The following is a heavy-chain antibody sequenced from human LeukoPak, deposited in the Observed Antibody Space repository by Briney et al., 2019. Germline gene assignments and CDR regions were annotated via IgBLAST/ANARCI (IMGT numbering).Heavy chain of an antibody. J-gene: IGHJ5*02. Sequence: PSETLSLTCAVYIDSFSNYHWNWIRQTPAKGMEWIGEVNESGGTNISPSLRSRVILSVDTSKNQFSLKLISVTVADTAIYYCARVQGATVPQVGKNWFDPWGQGTRVTVSS. D-gene: IGHD1-26*01. CDR3: ARVQGATVPQVGKNWFDP. CDR1: IDSFSNYH. V-gene: IGHV4-34*01. CDR2: VNESGGT.